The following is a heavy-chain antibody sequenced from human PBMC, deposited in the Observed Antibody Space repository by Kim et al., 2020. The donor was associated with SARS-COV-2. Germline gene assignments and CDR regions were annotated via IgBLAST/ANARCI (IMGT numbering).Heavy chain of an antibody. D-gene: IGHD2-2*01. CDR1: GGSFSGYY. V-gene: IGHV4-34*01. CDR2: INHSGST. J-gene: IGHJ6*03. CDR3: ARDNVVVPAAHWIRPYYYYYYMDV. Sequence: SETLSLTCAVYGGSFSGYYWSWIRQPPGKGLEWIGEINHSGSTNYNPSLKSRVTISVDTSKNQFSLKLSSVTAADTAVYYCARDNVVVPAAHWIRPYYYYYYMDVWGKGTTVTVS.